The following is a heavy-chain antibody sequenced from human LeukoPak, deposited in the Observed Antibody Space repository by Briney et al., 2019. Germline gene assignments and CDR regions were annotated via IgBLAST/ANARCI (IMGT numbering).Heavy chain of an antibody. D-gene: IGHD3-3*01. V-gene: IGHV4-30-2*01. J-gene: IGHJ3*02. Sequence: SQTLSLTCTVSGGSISSGGYYWSWIRQPPGKGLEWIGYIYHSGSTYYNPSLKSRVTISVDRSKNQFSLKLSSVTAADTAVYYCARGGFPYYDFWSGLIPGAFDIWGQGTMVTVSS. CDR2: IYHSGST. CDR3: ARGGFPYYDFWSGLIPGAFDI. CDR1: GGSISSGGYY.